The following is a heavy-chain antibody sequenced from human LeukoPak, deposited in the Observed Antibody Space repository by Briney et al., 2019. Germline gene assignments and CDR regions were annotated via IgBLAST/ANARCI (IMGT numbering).Heavy chain of an antibody. V-gene: IGHV1-2*04. CDR2: INPNSGGT. CDR1: GYTFTSYY. J-gene: IGHJ4*02. Sequence: ASVKVSCKASGYTFTSYYMHWVRQAPGQGLEWMGWINPNSGGTNYAQKFQGWVTMTRDTSISTAYMELSRLRSDDTAVYYCARDAALTYYYGSGSYPHYWGQGTLVTVSS. D-gene: IGHD3-10*01. CDR3: ARDAALTYYYGSGSYPHY.